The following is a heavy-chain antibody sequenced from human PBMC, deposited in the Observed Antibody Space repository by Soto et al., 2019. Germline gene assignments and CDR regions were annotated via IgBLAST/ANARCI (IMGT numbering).Heavy chain of an antibody. Sequence: HPGGSLRLSCPASGFTFSNYSMSWVRQAPGKGLEWVATMSGGGALIDYADSLKGRFTISRDNSRNTLHLEMNSLRAEDTAVYYCTKLRTITTGASDCWGQGTLVTVSS. CDR1: GFTFSNYS. J-gene: IGHJ4*02. CDR3: TKLRTITTGASDC. CDR2: MSGGGALI. V-gene: IGHV3-23*01. D-gene: IGHD1-1*01.